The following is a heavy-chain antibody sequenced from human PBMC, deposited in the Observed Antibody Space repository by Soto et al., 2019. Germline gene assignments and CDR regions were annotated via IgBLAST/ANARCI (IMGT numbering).Heavy chain of an antibody. CDR3: ARPAGDAGDR. CDR1: GFTFSDHY. V-gene: IGHV3-72*01. J-gene: IGHJ4*02. CDR2: ARNKAHSYTT. Sequence: EVQLVESGGGLVQPGGSLRLSCAASGFTFSDHYMNWVRQAPGKGLEWVGRARNKAHSYTTEYAASVKGRFTISRDDSKNSLYLQMNSLKTEDTAVYYCARPAGDAGDRWGQGTLVTVS. D-gene: IGHD3-10*01.